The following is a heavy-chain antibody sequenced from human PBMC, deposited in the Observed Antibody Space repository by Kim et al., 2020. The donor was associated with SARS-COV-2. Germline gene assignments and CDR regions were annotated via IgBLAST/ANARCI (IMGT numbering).Heavy chain of an antibody. D-gene: IGHD3-10*01. J-gene: IGHJ5*02. CDR3: ARVLSGSYFWFDP. V-gene: IGHV4-4*07. Sequence: YNHSLKSRITMSVDTTQDTVALKLSSVTAADTAVYFCARVLSGSYFWFDPWGQGTLVTVSS.